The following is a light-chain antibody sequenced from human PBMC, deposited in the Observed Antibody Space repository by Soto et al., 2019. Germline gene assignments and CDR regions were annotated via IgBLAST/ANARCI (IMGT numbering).Light chain of an antibody. Sequence: DIQMTQSPSTLSASVGDRVTITCRASQSINTWLAWYQQKPGKAPKLLIYKASSLQSGVPSRFSGSGSGTESTLTISSLQPDDFATYYCQQYNTYSRTFGQGTKVEIK. CDR3: QQYNTYSRT. CDR1: QSINTW. CDR2: KAS. J-gene: IGKJ1*01. V-gene: IGKV1-5*03.